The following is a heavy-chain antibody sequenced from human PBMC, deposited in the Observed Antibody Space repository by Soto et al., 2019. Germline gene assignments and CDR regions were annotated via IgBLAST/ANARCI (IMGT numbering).Heavy chain of an antibody. Sequence: ASVKVSCKASGYTFTSYDINWVRQATGQGLEWMGWMNPNSGNTGYAQKFQGRVTMTRNTSISTAYMELGSLRSEDTAVYYCARGSYYYDFWSGPYPFDYWGQGTLVTSPQ. D-gene: IGHD3-3*01. J-gene: IGHJ4*02. V-gene: IGHV1-8*01. CDR1: GYTFTSYD. CDR2: MNPNSGNT. CDR3: ARGSYYYDFWSGPYPFDY.